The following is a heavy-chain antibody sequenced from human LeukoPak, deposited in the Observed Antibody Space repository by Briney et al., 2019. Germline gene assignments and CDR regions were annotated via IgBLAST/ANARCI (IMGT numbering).Heavy chain of an antibody. CDR1: GGSISSYY. J-gene: IGHJ6*03. V-gene: IGHV4-59*01. CDR2: IYYSGST. D-gene: IGHD4-11*01. CDR3: ARAPTVTYYYYYYYMDV. Sequence: SETLSLTGTVSGGSISSYYWSWIRQPPGKGLEWIGYIYYSGSTNYNPSLKSRVTISVDTSKNQFSLKLSSVTAADTAVYYCARAPTVTYYYYYYYMDVWGKGTTVTVSS.